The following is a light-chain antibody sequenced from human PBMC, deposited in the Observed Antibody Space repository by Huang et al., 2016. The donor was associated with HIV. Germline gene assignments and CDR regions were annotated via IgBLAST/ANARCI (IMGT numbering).Light chain of an antibody. CDR1: QNIGNY. CDR3: QHYDSLPPWT. Sequence: DIQLTQSPSFLSESVEDRVSITCKASQNIGNYLNWYQQKPGQTPKLLIFDASNLETGVSSRFSASGSGTDFTFTITTLQPEDIATYYCQHYDSLPPWTFGQGTRVEI. V-gene: IGKV1-33*01. J-gene: IGKJ1*01. CDR2: DAS.